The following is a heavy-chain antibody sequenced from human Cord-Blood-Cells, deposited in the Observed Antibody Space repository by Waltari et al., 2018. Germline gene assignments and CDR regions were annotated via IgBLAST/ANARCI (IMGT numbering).Heavy chain of an antibody. J-gene: IGHJ3*02. CDR1: GYTFTGYY. CDR3: ARAINGANWGAFDI. D-gene: IGHD7-27*01. Sequence: QVQLVQSGAEVKKPGASVKVSCKASGYTFTGYYMHWVRQAPGQGLEWMGWINPNSGGTNDAQKFQGWVTMTRDTAISTAYMELSRLRSDDTAVYYCARAINGANWGAFDIWGQGTMVTVSS. CDR2: INPNSGGT. V-gene: IGHV1-2*04.